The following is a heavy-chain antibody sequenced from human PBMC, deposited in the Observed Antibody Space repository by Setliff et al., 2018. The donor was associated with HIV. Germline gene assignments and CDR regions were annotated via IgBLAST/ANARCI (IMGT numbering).Heavy chain of an antibody. V-gene: IGHV4-39*07. CDR1: GGSISSSSYY. CDR2: IYYSGTT. CDR3: ASPKERYYYGSGTNVREYYGMDV. J-gene: IGHJ6*04. Sequence: SETLSLTCTVSGGSISSSSYYWGWIRQPPGKGQEWIGSIYYSGTTYYNPSLKSRITISVDTSKNQFSLKVNSVTAADTAVYYCASPKERYYYGSGTNVREYYGMDVWGKGTTVTAPQ. D-gene: IGHD3-10*01.